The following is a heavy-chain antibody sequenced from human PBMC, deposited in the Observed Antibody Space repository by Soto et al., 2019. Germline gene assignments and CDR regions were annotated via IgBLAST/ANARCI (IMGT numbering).Heavy chain of an antibody. CDR1: GGSISSGGYY. CDR2: IYYSGST. D-gene: IGHD6-6*01. V-gene: IGHV4-31*03. Sequence: LSLTCTVSGGSISSGGYYWSWIRQHPGKGLEWIGYIYYSGSTYYNPSLKSRVTISVDTSKNQFSLKLSSVTAADTAVYYCARGDSSSDWFDPWGQGTLVTVSS. CDR3: ARGDSSSDWFDP. J-gene: IGHJ5*02.